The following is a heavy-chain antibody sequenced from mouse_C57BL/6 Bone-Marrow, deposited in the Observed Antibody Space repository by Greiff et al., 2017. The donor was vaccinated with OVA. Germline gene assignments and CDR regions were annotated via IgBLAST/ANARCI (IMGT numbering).Heavy chain of an antibody. D-gene: IGHD1-1*01. CDR2: IDPENGDT. CDR3: TSITTVVGYYCDY. J-gene: IGHJ2*01. V-gene: IGHV14-4*01. Sequence: VQLQQSGAELVRPGASVKLSCTASGFNIKDDYMHWVKQRPEQGLEWIGWIDPENGDTEYASKFQGKATITADTSSNTAYLQLSSLTSEDTAVYYCTSITTVVGYYCDYWGQGTTLTVSS. CDR1: GFNIKDDY.